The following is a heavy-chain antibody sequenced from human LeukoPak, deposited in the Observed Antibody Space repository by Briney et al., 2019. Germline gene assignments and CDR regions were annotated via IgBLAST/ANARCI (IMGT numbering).Heavy chain of an antibody. Sequence: GGSLRLSCAASGFTFNNYDMHWVRQTTEEGLEWVSSIHTAGDTHYSGSAKGRFIISRENVKNSLYLQMNSLRAEDTAVYYCARGSCGYGDCYRALNIWGQGTIVTVSS. CDR2: IHTAGDT. V-gene: IGHV3-13*01. CDR3: ARGSCGYGDCYRALNI. CDR1: GFTFNNYD. J-gene: IGHJ3*02. D-gene: IGHD2-21*02.